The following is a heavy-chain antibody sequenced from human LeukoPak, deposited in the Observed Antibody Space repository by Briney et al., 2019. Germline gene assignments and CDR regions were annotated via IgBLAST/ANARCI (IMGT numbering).Heavy chain of an antibody. CDR3: ARQSVVVVAATEAWFDY. CDR2: IYYSGST. CDR1: GGSISSSSYY. Sequence: SETLSLTCTVSGGSISSSSYYWGWIRQPPGKGLEWIGSIYYSGSTYYNPSLKSRVTISVDTSKSQFSLKLSSVTAADTAVYYCARQSVVVVAATEAWFDYWGQGTLVTVSS. D-gene: IGHD2-15*01. V-gene: IGHV4-39*01. J-gene: IGHJ4*02.